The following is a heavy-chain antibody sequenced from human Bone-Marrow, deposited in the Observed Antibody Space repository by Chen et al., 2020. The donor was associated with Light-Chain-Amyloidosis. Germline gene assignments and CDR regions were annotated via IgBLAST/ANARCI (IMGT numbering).Heavy chain of an antibody. J-gene: IGHJ3*02. D-gene: IGHD3-9*01. CDR3: AKDISYDDILPGYPADAFDI. CDR1: GFSFSSYA. CDR2: ISGSGGSR. Sequence: GFSFSSYAMSWVRQAPGKGLEWVSGISGSGGSRYYADSVKGRLTISRDNSKNTLYLQMNSLRAEDTAVYYCAKDISYDDILPGYPADAFDIWGQGTMVTVSS. V-gene: IGHV3-23*01.